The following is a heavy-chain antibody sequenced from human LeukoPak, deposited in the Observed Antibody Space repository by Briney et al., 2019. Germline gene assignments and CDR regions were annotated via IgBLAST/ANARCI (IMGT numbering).Heavy chain of an antibody. CDR2: IYSSGAST. Sequence: GGSLRLSCAASGFTFGNYGMSWVRQAPGKGLEWVSSIYSSGASTHYADSVKGRFTISRDNAKNSLYLQMNSLRAGDTAVYYCARTIEMATISYFDYWGQGTLVTVSS. CDR1: GFTFGNYG. V-gene: IGHV3-48*03. J-gene: IGHJ4*02. CDR3: ARTIEMATISYFDY. D-gene: IGHD5-24*01.